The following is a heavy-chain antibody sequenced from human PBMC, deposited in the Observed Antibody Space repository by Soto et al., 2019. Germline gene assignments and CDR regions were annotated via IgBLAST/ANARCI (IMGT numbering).Heavy chain of an antibody. CDR1: GGSISSGGYY. V-gene: IGHV4-31*03. J-gene: IGHJ2*01. D-gene: IGHD4-17*01. CDR3: ARDQYGDNWYFDL. CDR2: IYYSGST. Sequence: QVQLQESGPGLVKPSQTLSLTCTVSGGSISSGGYYWSWIRQHPGKGLEWIGYIYYSGSTYYNPSLNGRGTISVDTSKNKFSLKLSSVTAADTAVYYCARDQYGDNWYFDLWGRGTLVTVSS.